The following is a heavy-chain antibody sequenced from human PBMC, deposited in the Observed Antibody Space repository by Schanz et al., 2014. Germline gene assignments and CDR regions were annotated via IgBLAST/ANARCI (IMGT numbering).Heavy chain of an antibody. CDR2: MSYDGSIK. CDR1: GFTFSSYG. J-gene: IGHJ4*02. V-gene: IGHV3-30*18. CDR3: AKDSTHIDIVLVPTAIDY. Sequence: QVQLVESGGGVVQPWRSLRLSCAASGFTFSSYGMHWVRQAPGKGLEWVAAMSYDGSIKYYGDSVKGRFTISRDNSKNTLYLHMNTLRSEDTAVYYCAKDSTHIDIVLVPTAIDYWGQGTLVTVSS. D-gene: IGHD2-2*01.